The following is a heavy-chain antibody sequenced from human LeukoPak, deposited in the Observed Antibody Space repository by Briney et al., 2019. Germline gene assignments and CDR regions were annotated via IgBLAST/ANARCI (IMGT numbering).Heavy chain of an antibody. CDR1: GFTFSSYA. Sequence: GGSLRLSCAASGFTFSSYAMSWVRQAPGKGLEWVPAISGSGGSTYYADSVKGRFTISRDNSKNTLYLQMNSLRAEDTAVYYSANLRYFDWLQKSTFDYWGQGTLVAVSS. J-gene: IGHJ4*02. CDR3: ANLRYFDWLQKSTFDY. CDR2: ISGSGGST. D-gene: IGHD3-9*01. V-gene: IGHV3-23*01.